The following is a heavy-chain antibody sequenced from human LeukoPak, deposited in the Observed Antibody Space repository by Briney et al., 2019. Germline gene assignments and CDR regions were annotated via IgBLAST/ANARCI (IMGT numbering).Heavy chain of an antibody. Sequence: PGGSLRPSCATSGFIFSDSYMSWIRQAPGKGLEWISYISSSDSTISYADSVKGRFTISGDNAKNSLYLQMNSLRAEDTALYHCTRVGVTNAFDIWGQGTMVTVSS. D-gene: IGHD2-8*01. CDR3: TRVGVTNAFDI. CDR1: GFIFSDSY. CDR2: ISSSDSTI. V-gene: IGHV3-11*01. J-gene: IGHJ3*02.